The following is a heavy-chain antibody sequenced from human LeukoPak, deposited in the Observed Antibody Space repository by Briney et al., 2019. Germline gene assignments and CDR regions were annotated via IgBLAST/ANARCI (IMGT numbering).Heavy chain of an antibody. CDR3: ARVLSISSTSCYSY. CDR2: IRYDGSNK. Sequence: GRSLRLSCAASGFTFSSYGMHWVRQAPGKGLEWVAFIRYDGSNKYYADSVKGRFTISRDNAKNTLYLQMNSLRAEDTAVYYCARVLSISSTSCYSYWGQGTLVTVSS. V-gene: IGHV3-33*01. CDR1: GFTFSSYG. D-gene: IGHD2-2*01. J-gene: IGHJ4*02.